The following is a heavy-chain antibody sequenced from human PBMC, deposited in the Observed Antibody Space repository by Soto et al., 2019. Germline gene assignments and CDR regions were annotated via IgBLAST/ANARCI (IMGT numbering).Heavy chain of an antibody. CDR1: GFTFSSYS. D-gene: IGHD7-27*01. CDR3: ARDRLPGDKAYYFDY. CDR2: ISSSSTI. J-gene: IGHJ4*02. V-gene: IGHV3-48*02. Sequence: GGSLRLSCAASGFTFSSYSMNWVRQAPGKGLEWVSYISSSSTIYYADSVKGRFTISRDNAKNSLYLQMNSLRDEDTAVYYCARDRLPGDKAYYFDYWGQGTLVTVSS.